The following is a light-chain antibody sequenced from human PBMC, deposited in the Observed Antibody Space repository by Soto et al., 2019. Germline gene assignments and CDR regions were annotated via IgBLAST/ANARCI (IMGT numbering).Light chain of an antibody. CDR2: SAS. Sequence: DIQMPQSPSTLSASVGDRVTITCRASEDIRTWLAWYQQKPGKAPKLLIYSASSLETGVPSRFSGSGSGTDFTLTISSLQPDDFAAYFCQHYKSFSLTFGGGTKVDIK. J-gene: IGKJ4*01. CDR1: EDIRTW. CDR3: QHYKSFSLT. V-gene: IGKV1-5*03.